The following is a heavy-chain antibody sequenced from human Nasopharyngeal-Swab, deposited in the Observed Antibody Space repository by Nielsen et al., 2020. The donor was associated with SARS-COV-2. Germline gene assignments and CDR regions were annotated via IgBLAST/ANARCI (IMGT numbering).Heavy chain of an antibody. J-gene: IGHJ3*02. D-gene: IGHD1-26*01. Sequence: SETLSLTCAVSGGSISSSSWWSWVRQPPGKGLEWIGEIYHSGSTNYNPSLKSRVTISVGDSKNQFSLKLSSVTAADTAVYFCARDVVGVTTTDAFDIWGQGTMVTVSS. CDR3: ARDVVGVTTTDAFDI. CDR1: GGSISSSSW. V-gene: IGHV4-4*02. CDR2: IYHSGST.